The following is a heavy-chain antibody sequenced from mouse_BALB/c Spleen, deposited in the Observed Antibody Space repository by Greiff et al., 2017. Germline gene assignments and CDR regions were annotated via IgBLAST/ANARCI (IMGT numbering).Heavy chain of an antibody. Sequence: EVQLQQSGAELVRSGASVKLSCTASGFNIKDYYMHWVKQRPEQGLEWIGWIDPENGDTEYAPKFQGKATMTADTSSNTAYLQLSSLTSEDTAVYCCSAWDYGGNFDVWGAGTTVTGSS. CDR1: GFNIKDYY. J-gene: IGHJ1*01. D-gene: IGHD2-4*01. V-gene: IGHV14-4*02. CDR3: SAWDYGGNFDV. CDR2: IDPENGDT.